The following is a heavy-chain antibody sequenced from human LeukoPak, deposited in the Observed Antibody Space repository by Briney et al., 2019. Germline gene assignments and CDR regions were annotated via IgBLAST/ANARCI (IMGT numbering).Heavy chain of an antibody. Sequence: GGSLRLSCAASGFTFSSYSMNWVRQAPGKGLEWVSYISSSSSTIYNADSVKGRFNISRDNAKNSLFLQMDSLRAEDTAVYYCARLYYYDNGGYFHWGQGTLVTVSS. D-gene: IGHD3-22*01. J-gene: IGHJ4*02. V-gene: IGHV3-48*01. CDR1: GFTFSSYS. CDR3: ARLYYYDNGGYFH. CDR2: ISSSSSTI.